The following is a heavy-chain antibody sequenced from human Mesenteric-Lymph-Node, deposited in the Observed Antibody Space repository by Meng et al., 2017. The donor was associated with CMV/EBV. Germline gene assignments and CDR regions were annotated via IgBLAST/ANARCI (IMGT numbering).Heavy chain of an antibody. D-gene: IGHD3-16*01. V-gene: IGHV3-48*03. CDR3: ARYPEPALGDYFDY. CDR1: GFAFSIHE. Sequence: GESLKISCGASGFAFSIHEMNWVRQAPGKGLEWVSYINGGGTTIYYADSVRGRFTISRDNANNSLYLQMNSLRVEDTAVYYCARYPEPALGDYFDYWGQGTPVTVSS. CDR2: INGGGTTI. J-gene: IGHJ4*02.